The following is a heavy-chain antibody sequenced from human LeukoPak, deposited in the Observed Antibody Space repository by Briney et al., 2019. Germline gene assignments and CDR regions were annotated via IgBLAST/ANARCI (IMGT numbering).Heavy chain of an antibody. V-gene: IGHV3-21*01. CDR3: ARDQGYYTGGSWYSDRGVDAFDI. J-gene: IGHJ3*02. D-gene: IGHD2-15*01. CDR2: ISSSSYSYI. Sequence: GGSLRLSCAASGFTFSNYSMNWVRQAPGKGLEWGSSISSSSYSYIYYADSVKGRFTTSRDNAKNSLYLQMNSLRAEDTAVYYCARDQGYYTGGSWYSDRGVDAFDIWGQGTMVTASS. CDR1: GFTFSNYS.